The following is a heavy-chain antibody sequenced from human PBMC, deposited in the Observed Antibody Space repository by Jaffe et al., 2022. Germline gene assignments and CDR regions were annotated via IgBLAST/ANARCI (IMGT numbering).Heavy chain of an antibody. CDR2: IIPILGIA. CDR3: ARHESLLWFGEPPLLEYFQH. V-gene: IGHV1-69*02. CDR1: GGTFSSYT. J-gene: IGHJ1*01. Sequence: QVQLVQSGAEVKKPGSSVKVSCKASGGTFSSYTISWVRQAPGQGLEWMGRIIPILGIANYAQKFQGRVTITADKSTSTAYMELSSLRSEDTAVYYCARHESLLWFGEPPLLEYFQHWGQGTLVTVSS. D-gene: IGHD3-10*01.